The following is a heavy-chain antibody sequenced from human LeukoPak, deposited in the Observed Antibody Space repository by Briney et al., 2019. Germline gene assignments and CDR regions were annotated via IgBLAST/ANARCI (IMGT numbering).Heavy chain of an antibody. CDR2: ISYDGSKK. D-gene: IGHD2-2*01. V-gene: IGHV3-30-3*01. J-gene: IGHJ3*02. CDR1: GFTFSSCS. CDR3: ARDQADVDIAVLPAASYAFDI. Sequence: GGSLRLSCAASGFTFSSCSMHWVCQAPGKGLEWVALISYDGSKKFYPDSVKGRFTISRDNSKNTLYLQINSLRAEDTAVYYCARDQADVDIAVLPAASYAFDIWGQGTMVTVSS.